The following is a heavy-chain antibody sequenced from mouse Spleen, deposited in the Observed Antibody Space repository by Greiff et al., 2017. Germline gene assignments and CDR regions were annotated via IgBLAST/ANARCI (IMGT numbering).Heavy chain of an antibody. CDR3: ARQCDYYGSSYDTLFAY. CDR2: ISSGGGNT. J-gene: IGHJ3*01. Sequence: EVQLVESGGGLVKLGGSLKLSCAASGFTFSSYAMSWVRQTPEKRLEWVATISSGGGNTYYPDSVKGRFTISRDNAKNTLYLQMSSLKSEDTAMYYCARQCDYYGSSYDTLFAYWGQGTLVTVSA. V-gene: IGHV5-9-3*01. D-gene: IGHD1-1*01. CDR1: GFTFSSYA.